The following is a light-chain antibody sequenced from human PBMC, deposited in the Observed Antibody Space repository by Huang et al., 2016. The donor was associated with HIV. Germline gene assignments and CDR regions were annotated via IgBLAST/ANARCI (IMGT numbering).Light chain of an antibody. J-gene: IGKJ1*01. CDR3: QQSYSTPRT. CDR1: QSIRNY. V-gene: IGKV1-39*01. Sequence: DIQMTQSPSSLSASVGDRVTITCRASQSIRNYLNWYQQKLGKAPKLLIYAAASLQSGVPSRFSGSGSGTDFTLTISSLQPEDFATYYCQQSYSTPRTFGQGTRVEIK. CDR2: AAA.